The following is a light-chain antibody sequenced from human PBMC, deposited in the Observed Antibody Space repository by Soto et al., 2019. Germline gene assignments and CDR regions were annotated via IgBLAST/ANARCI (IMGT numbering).Light chain of an antibody. J-gene: IGLJ3*02. Sequence: QSALTQPASVSGSPGQSITISCTGMSSDVGSYNSVSWYQQHPGKAPKVMIYEVSNRPSGVSNRLSGSKSGNTASLTISGLQAEDEAVYYCSSYTSSSTHGVFGGGTKLTVL. CDR2: EVS. CDR1: SSDVGSYNS. V-gene: IGLV2-14*01. CDR3: SSYTSSSTHGV.